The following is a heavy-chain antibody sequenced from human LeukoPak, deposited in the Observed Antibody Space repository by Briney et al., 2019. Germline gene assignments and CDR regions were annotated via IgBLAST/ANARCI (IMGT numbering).Heavy chain of an antibody. CDR2: ISGSGGST. CDR3: AKYRTAPPYGLDV. Sequence: SGGSLRLSCVASGFTFSTYAMNWVRQAPGKGLEWVSGISGSGGSTYYADSVKGRFTISRDNSKSTLYLQMNSLRVEDMATYYCAKYRTAPPYGLDVWGQGTTVTVSS. V-gene: IGHV3-23*01. D-gene: IGHD6-6*01. CDR1: GFTFSTYA. J-gene: IGHJ6*02.